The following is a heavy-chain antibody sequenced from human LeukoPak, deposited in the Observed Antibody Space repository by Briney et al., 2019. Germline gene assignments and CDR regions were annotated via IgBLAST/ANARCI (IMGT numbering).Heavy chain of an antibody. J-gene: IGHJ6*02. Sequence: GGSLRLSCAASGFTFSSYSMNWVRQAPGKGLEWVSSISSSSSYIYYADSVKGRFTISRDNAKNSLYLQMNSLRAEDTAVYYCARGMWVVRGVIRAPYYYYGMDVWGQGTTVTVSS. CDR2: ISSSSSYI. V-gene: IGHV3-21*01. CDR3: ARGMWVVRGVIRAPYYYYGMDV. CDR1: GFTFSSYS. D-gene: IGHD3-10*01.